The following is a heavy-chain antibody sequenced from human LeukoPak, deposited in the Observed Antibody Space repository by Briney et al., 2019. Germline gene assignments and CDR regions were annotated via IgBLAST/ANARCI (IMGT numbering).Heavy chain of an antibody. CDR1: GYTFTSYD. J-gene: IGHJ6*03. CDR3: ARGRKQWLVVYYYYMDV. Sequence: ASVKVSCKASGYTFTSYDINWVRQATGQGLEWMGWINPNSGNTGYAQKFQGRVTIMELSSLRSEDTAVYYCARGRKQWLVVYYYYMDVWGKGTTVTVSS. V-gene: IGHV1-8*01. D-gene: IGHD6-19*01. CDR2: INPNSGNT.